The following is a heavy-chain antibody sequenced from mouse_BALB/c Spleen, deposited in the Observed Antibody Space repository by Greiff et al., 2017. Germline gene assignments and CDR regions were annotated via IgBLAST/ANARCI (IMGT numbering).Heavy chain of an antibody. V-gene: IGHV1-87*01. CDR3: ARGGYYVYAMDY. CDR1: GYTFTSYW. D-gene: IGHD2-1*01. Sequence: VQLQQSGAELARPGASVKLSCKASGYTFTSYWMQWVKQRPGQGLEWIGAIYPGDGDTRYTQKFKGKATLTADKSSSTAYMQLSSLASEDSAVYYCARGGYYVYAMDYWGQGTSVTVSS. CDR2: IYPGDGDT. J-gene: IGHJ4*01.